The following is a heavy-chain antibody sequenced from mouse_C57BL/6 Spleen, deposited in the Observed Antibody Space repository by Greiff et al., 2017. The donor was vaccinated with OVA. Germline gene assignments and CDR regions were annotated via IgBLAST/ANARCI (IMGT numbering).Heavy chain of an antibody. V-gene: IGHV1-82*01. CDR3: ARGILTGYFDV. CDR1: GYAFSSSW. J-gene: IGHJ1*03. Sequence: VKLQESGPELVKPGASVKISCKASGYAFSSSWMNWVKQRPGKGLEWIGRIYPGDGDTNYNGKFKGKATLTADKSSSTAYMQLSSLTSEDSAVYFCARGILTGYFDVWGTGTTVTVSS. CDR2: IYPGDGDT.